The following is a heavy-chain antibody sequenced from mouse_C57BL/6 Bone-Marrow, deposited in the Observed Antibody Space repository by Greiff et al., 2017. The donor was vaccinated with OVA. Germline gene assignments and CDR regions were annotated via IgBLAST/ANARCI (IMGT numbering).Heavy chain of an antibody. CDR3: AREGYSPDYFDY. V-gene: IGHV1-55*01. D-gene: IGHD2-3*01. CDR2: LYPGSGST. J-gene: IGHJ2*01. Sequence: QVQLQQSGAELVKPGASVKMSCKASGYTFTSYWITWVKQRPGQGLEWIGDLYPGSGSTNYNEKFKSKATLTVDTSSSTAYMQLSSLTSEDSAVYYCAREGYSPDYFDYWGQGTTLTVSS. CDR1: GYTFTSYW.